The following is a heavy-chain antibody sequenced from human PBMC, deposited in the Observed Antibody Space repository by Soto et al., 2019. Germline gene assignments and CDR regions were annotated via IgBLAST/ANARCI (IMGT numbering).Heavy chain of an antibody. D-gene: IGHD6-6*01. CDR2: INKRADSM. CDR3: ARDRSPYDGDLVHDAFDI. J-gene: IGHJ3*02. V-gene: IGHV3-7*01. CDR1: GFTFSSYW. Sequence: EVQLVESGGDLVQPGGSLRLSCAASGFTFSSYWMTWVRQAPGRGLEWVANINKRADSMHYADSVQGRFTVSRDNAKKSLYLQLSSLRAEDTAVYFCARDRSPYDGDLVHDAFDIWGQGTVVTVSS.